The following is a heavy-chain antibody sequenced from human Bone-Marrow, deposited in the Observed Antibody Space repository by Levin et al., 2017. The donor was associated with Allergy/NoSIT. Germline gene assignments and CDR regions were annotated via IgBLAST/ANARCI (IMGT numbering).Heavy chain of an antibody. Sequence: PSETLSLTCAVSGASISTTTWWSWVRQSPGKGLEWLGEVYHSGKTYYNPSLKSRVAMSIDRSKNLFSLKLSSVTAADTAMYYCARDRSDYKGHNEFEIWGQGTMVIVSS. CDR2: VYHSGKT. D-gene: IGHD4-11*01. CDR3: ARDRSDYKGHNEFEI. CDR1: GASISTTTW. V-gene: IGHV4-4*02. J-gene: IGHJ3*02.